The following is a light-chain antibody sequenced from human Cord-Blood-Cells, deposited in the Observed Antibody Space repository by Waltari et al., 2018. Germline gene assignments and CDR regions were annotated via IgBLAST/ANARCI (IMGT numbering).Light chain of an antibody. CDR1: QTVLHSSNNKHY. CDR2: WAS. Sequence: EIGVPQSPDPLALSLGETASLNGPSTQTVLHSSNNKHYLAWYQQKPGQPPKLLIYWASTRESGVPDRLSGSGSGTDFTLTISSLQAEDVAVYYCQQYYSTPPAPLWTFGQGTKVEIK. J-gene: IGKJ1*01. CDR3: QQYYSTPPAPLWT. V-gene: IGKV4-1*01.